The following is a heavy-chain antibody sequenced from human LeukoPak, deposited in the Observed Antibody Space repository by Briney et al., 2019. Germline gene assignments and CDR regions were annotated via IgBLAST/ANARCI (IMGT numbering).Heavy chain of an antibody. CDR2: IYYSGST. D-gene: IGHD3-10*01. J-gene: IGHJ4*02. V-gene: IGHV4-59*12. CDR3: ARGLTMLPDY. CDR1: GGSISSYY. Sequence: PSETLSLTCTVSGGSISSYYWSWIRQPPGKGLEWIGYIYYSGSTNYNPSLKSRVTISVDTSKNQFSLKLSSVTAADTAVYYCARGLTMLPDYWGQGTLVTVSS.